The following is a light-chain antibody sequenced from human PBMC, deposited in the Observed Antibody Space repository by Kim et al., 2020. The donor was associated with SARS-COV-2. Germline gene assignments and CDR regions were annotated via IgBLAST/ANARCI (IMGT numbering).Light chain of an antibody. J-gene: IGLJ2*01. Sequence: SSELTQDPAVSVALGQTVKITCRGDSLRNYYASWYQQKPGQAPIFVFYGKNNRPSGIPHRFSGSSSRDTATLTITGTQAEDEADYYCNSRDSSGVVFGGGTQLTVL. CDR2: GKN. CDR3: NSRDSSGVV. CDR1: SLRNYY. V-gene: IGLV3-19*01.